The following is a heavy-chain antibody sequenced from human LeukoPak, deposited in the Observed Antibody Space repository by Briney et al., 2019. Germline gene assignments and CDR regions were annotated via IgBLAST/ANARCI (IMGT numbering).Heavy chain of an antibody. CDR3: AVPEATTGWFDP. D-gene: IGHD1-26*01. J-gene: IGHJ5*02. V-gene: IGHV4-34*01. CDR1: GGSFSGYY. Sequence: SETLSLTCAVSGGSFSGYYWSWIRQPPGKGLEWIGDINHSGSTNYNPSLKSRVTISVDTSKNQFSLKLSSVTAADTAVYYCAVPEATTGWFDPWRQGTLVTDSS. CDR2: INHSGST.